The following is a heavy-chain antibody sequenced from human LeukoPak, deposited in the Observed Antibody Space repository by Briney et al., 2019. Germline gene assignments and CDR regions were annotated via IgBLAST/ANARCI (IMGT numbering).Heavy chain of an antibody. J-gene: IGHJ5*02. CDR3: AKDRYGDQNWFDP. V-gene: IGHV3-30*02. CDR2: IRYDGSNK. D-gene: IGHD4-17*01. CDR1: GFTFSSYG. Sequence: GGSLRLSCAASGFTFSSYGMHWVRQAPGKGLEWVAFIRYDGSNKYYADSVKSRFTISRDNSKNTLYLQMNSLRAEDTAVYYCAKDRYGDQNWFDPWGQGTLVTVSS.